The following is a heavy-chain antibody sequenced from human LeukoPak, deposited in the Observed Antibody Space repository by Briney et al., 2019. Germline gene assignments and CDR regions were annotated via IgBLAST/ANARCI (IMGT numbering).Heavy chain of an antibody. CDR1: GFTFSSSA. CDR2: ISNNGGYT. Sequence: GGSLRISCAASGFTFSSSAMSWVRQAPGKGLEWVSAISNNGGYTYYADSVQGRFTISRDNSKSTLCLQMNSLRAEDTAVYYCAKQLGYCSDGSCYFPYWGQGTLVTVSS. J-gene: IGHJ4*02. D-gene: IGHD2-15*01. V-gene: IGHV3-23*01. CDR3: AKQLGYCSDGSCYFPY.